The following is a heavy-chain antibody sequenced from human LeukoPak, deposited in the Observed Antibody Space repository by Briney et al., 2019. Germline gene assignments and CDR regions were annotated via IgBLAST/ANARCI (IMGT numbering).Heavy chain of an antibody. CDR2: ISGSGGST. V-gene: IGHV3-23*01. Sequence: GGSLRLSCAASGFTFSSYAMSWVRQAPGKGLEWVSAISGSGGSTYYADFVKGRFTISRDNSKNTLYLQMNSLRAEDTAVYYCARDRITLAAAKRGWFDPWGQGTLVTVSS. CDR3: ARDRITLAAAKRGWFDP. D-gene: IGHD6-13*01. J-gene: IGHJ5*02. CDR1: GFTFSSYA.